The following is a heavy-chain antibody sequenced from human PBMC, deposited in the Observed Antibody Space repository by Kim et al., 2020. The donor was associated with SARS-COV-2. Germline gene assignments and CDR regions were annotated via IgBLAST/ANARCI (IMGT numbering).Heavy chain of an antibody. D-gene: IGHD1-26*01. CDR2: FSYRGNT. V-gene: IGHV4-39*01. J-gene: IGHJ4*02. CDR3: ARRKSAGATRP. CDR1: GASIDSLTDY. Sequence: SETLSLTCSVSGASIDSLTDYWGWIRQPPGKGLEWIGSFSYRGNTYYSPSLKSRVTISADTSKNQFSLILSSGTAADTATYYCARRKSAGATRPWCPGTL.